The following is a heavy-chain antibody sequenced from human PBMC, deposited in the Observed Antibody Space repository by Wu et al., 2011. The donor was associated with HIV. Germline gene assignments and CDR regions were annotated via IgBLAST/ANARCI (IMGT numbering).Heavy chain of an antibody. CDR2: INGYNGNS. Sequence: QVQLVQSGTEVGKPGASMKVSCKASGYTFTDYYIHWVRQAPGQGLEWMGWINGYNGNSRYRQNFQDRVSMSTDSATTIAYLELRSLRSDDTAVYYCASVRCHVDHCYFPLIGTAFDIWGQGTKVTVSS. V-gene: IGHV1-18*04. CDR1: GYTFTDYY. D-gene: IGHD2-21*02. CDR3: ASVRCHVDHCYFPLIGTAFDI. J-gene: IGHJ3*02.